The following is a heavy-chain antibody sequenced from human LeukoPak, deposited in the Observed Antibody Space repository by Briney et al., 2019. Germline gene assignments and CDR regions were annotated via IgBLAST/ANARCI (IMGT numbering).Heavy chain of an antibody. J-gene: IGHJ4*02. Sequence: GGSLRLSCAASGFTFSDYHMTWIRQAPGKGLEWVSYISGSSIYTRYADSVKGRFTISRDNAKNSLYLQMYSLRAEDTALYYCVRDISGYYFDYWGQGTLVTVSS. CDR3: VRDISGYYFDY. CDR1: GFTFSDYH. CDR2: ISGSSIYT. V-gene: IGHV3-11*05. D-gene: IGHD3-22*01.